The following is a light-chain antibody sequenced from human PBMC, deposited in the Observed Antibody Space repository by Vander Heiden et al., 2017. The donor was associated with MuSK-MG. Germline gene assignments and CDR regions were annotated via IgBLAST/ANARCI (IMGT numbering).Light chain of an antibody. J-gene: IGKJ4*01. CDR2: YAS. CDR1: QSIDCR. CDR3: HQSSSLPS. Sequence: EIVLTQSPDFQSVTPKEKVTITCRASQSIDCRLHWYQKTPDQSPQLLFKYASQSSSGAPSSFSGSGSGTVFTLTINSLEAEDAATYYCHQSSSLPSFGGGTKVEIK. V-gene: IGKV6-21*01.